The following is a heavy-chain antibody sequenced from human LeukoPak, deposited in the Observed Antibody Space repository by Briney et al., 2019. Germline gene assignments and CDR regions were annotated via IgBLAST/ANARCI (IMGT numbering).Heavy chain of an antibody. J-gene: IGHJ5*02. V-gene: IGHV4-59*12. D-gene: IGHD2-8*01. CDR2: IYYSGNT. CDR3: ARVGGVVLMVYAPLFSGGFDP. CDR1: GGSISSYY. Sequence: SETLSLTCTVSGGSISSYYWSWLRQPPGKGLEWIGYIYYSGNTNYNPSVKSRVTISVDTSKNQFSLKLSSVTAADTAVYYCARVGGVVLMVYAPLFSGGFDPWGQGTLVTVSA.